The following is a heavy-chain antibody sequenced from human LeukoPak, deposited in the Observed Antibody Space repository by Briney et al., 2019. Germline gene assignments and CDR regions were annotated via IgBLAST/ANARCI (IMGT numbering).Heavy chain of an antibody. Sequence: SETLSLTCTVSGDSVTSSSYCWGWLRPPPGKGLEWIGSIHQTGTTYYNPSLNSRVTISVDTSKNQFSLTLNSVTAADTAVYYCARGHFIYSITWFWFDPWGQGSLVTASS. CDR3: ARGHFIYSITWFWFDP. V-gene: IGHV4-39*02. CDR1: GDSVTSSSYC. J-gene: IGHJ5*02. CDR2: IHQTGTT. D-gene: IGHD6-13*01.